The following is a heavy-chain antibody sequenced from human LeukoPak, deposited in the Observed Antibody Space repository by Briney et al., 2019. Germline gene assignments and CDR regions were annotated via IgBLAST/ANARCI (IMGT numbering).Heavy chain of an antibody. CDR3: AKRGATLGEFDP. V-gene: IGHV5-51*01. Sequence: HGESLKISCKGSGYRFTNYWIAWVRQMPGKGLEWMGIIYPGDSGIRYSPSFQGHVTISADKSSSTAYLQWSSLKASDTVMYYCAKRGATLGEFDPWGQGTLVTVSS. J-gene: IGHJ5*02. D-gene: IGHD5-24*01. CDR2: IYPGDSGI. CDR1: GYRFTNYW.